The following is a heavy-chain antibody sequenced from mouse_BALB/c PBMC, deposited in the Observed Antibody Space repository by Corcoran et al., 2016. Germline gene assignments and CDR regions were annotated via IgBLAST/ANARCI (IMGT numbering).Heavy chain of an antibody. CDR3: ARVDGNYWAMDY. CDR1: SYSINSAYS. CDR2: ISYDGSN. J-gene: IGHJ4*01. D-gene: IGHD2-1*01. Sequence: DVQLTESGAGLVQPSQSQSPTFAVTSYSINSAYSCNGIRQFPGNQRDWMGYISYDGSNNYNPSLKNRISSNRDTSKNQFFLKLNSVTTEDTATYYWARVDGNYWAMDYWGQRTSVTVSS. V-gene: IGHV3-6*02.